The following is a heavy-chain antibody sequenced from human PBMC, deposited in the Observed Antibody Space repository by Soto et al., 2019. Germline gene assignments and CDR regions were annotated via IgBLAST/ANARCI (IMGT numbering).Heavy chain of an antibody. Sequence: GGSLRLSCAASGFTFSSYGMHWVRQAPGKGLEWVSAISGSGGSTYYADSVKGRFTISRDNSKNTLYLQMNSLRAEDTAVYYCAKDEKYDFWSGSTYYYGMDVWGQGTTVTVSS. CDR1: GFTFSSYG. CDR3: AKDEKYDFWSGSTYYYGMDV. D-gene: IGHD3-3*01. J-gene: IGHJ6*02. CDR2: ISGSGGST. V-gene: IGHV3-23*01.